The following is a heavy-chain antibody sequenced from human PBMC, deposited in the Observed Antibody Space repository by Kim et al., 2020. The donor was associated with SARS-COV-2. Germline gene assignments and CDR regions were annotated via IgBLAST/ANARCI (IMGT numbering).Heavy chain of an antibody. Sequence: GGSLRLSCAASGFTFSSYWMSWVRQAPGKGLEWVANIKQDGSEKYYVDSVKGRFTISRDNAKNSLYLQMNSLRAEDTAVYYCARDEDSRPGYYYYGMDVWGQGTTVTVSS. D-gene: IGHD5-18*01. CDR2: IKQDGSEK. CDR3: ARDEDSRPGYYYYGMDV. CDR1: GFTFSSYW. V-gene: IGHV3-7*01. J-gene: IGHJ6*02.